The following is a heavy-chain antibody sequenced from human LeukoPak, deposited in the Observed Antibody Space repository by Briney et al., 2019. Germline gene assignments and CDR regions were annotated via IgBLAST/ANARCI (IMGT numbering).Heavy chain of an antibody. CDR3: ARESHLREYYYYMDV. CDR1: GGSFSGYS. V-gene: IGHV4-34*01. J-gene: IGHJ6*03. CDR2: VNHTGGI. Sequence: SETLSLTCAVYGGSFSGYSWSWIRQSPEKGLEWIGEVNHTGGITYNPSLKSRVTVAIDTSKNQFSLKLSSVTAADTAVYYCARESHLREYYYYMDVWGKGTTVTVSS.